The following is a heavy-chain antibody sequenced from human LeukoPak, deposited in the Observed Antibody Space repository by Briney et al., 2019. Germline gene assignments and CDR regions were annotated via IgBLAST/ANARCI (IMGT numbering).Heavy chain of an antibody. CDR3: AKRDYYDSSGYSPLFDY. Sequence: GGSLRLSCAASGFTFSNYAMAWVRQAPGKGLEWVSGISGNGGQIYYADSVKGRFTVSRDNSKNTLHLQMNSLRGEDTAVYYCAKRDYYDSSGYSPLFDYWGQGTLVTVSS. CDR2: ISGNGGQI. D-gene: IGHD3-22*01. V-gene: IGHV3-23*01. CDR1: GFTFSNYA. J-gene: IGHJ4*02.